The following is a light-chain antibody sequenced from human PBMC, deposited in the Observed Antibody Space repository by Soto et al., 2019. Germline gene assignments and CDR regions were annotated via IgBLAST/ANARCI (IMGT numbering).Light chain of an antibody. CDR3: QQRSTWPWT. Sequence: EIVMTQSPATLSVSPGERATLSCRASQSVSSSSLAWYQQKRGQAPRLLIHDASSRATGIPDRFSGSGSGTDFTLTISSLEAEDFGVYYCQQRSTWPWTFGQGTKVDIK. V-gene: IGKV3D-20*02. CDR2: DAS. CDR1: QSVSSSS. J-gene: IGKJ1*01.